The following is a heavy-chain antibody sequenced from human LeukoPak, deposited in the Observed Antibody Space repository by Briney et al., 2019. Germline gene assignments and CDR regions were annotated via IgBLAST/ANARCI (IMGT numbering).Heavy chain of an antibody. CDR3: AMHHYSSSWSCFDY. D-gene: IGHD6-13*01. V-gene: IGHV4-59*08. Sequence: SETLSLTCTVSGGSISSDYWSWIRQPPGKGLEWIGYMYYSGSTNYNPSLKSRVTISVDTSKNQFSLKLSSVTAADTAVYYCAMHHYSSSWSCFDYWGQGTLVTVSS. CDR1: GGSISSDY. J-gene: IGHJ4*02. CDR2: MYYSGST.